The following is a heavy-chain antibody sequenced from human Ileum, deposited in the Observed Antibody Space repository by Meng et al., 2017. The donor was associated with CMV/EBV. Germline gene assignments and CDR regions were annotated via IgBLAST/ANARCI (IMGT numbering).Heavy chain of an antibody. V-gene: IGHV1-69*10. CDR3: EREREGFDY. CDR1: GGTFSSYA. Sequence: SVKVSCKASGGTFSSYAISWVRQAPGQGLEWMGGIIPILGIANYAQKFQGRVTITADKSTSTAYMELSSLRSVYTAVYYCEREREGFDYWGQGTLVTVSS. CDR2: IIPILGIA. J-gene: IGHJ4*02.